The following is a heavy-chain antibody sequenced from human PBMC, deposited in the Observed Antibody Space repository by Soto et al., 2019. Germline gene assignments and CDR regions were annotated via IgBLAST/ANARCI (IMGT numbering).Heavy chain of an antibody. CDR1: GESVNPYYY. V-gene: IGHV4-34*01. Sequence: QVRLQQWGAGLLQPAETLSLTCAVYGESVNPYYYWTWIRQSPGKGLEWIGEIYHGGRTNYNPSLKSRVTISEDASKNQFSLKMNSLTAADTAIYYCARGSWSLRFDHWGQGSLVTVSS. J-gene: IGHJ4*02. CDR2: IYHGGRT. CDR3: ARGSWSLRFDH.